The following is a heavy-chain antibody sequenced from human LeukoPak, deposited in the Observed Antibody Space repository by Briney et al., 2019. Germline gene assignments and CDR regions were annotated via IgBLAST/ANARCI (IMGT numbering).Heavy chain of an antibody. V-gene: IGHV3-48*01. D-gene: IGHD6-6*01. J-gene: IGHJ4*02. Sequence: GGPLRLSCAASGFTFSNYGMNWVRQAPGKGLEWASYISSPSSSLYYADSVKGRFTISRDNAKNSLFLQMNNLRAEDTAVYYCARGGAARPDYWGQGTLVTVSS. CDR3: ARGGAARPDY. CDR2: ISSPSSSL. CDR1: GFTFSNYG.